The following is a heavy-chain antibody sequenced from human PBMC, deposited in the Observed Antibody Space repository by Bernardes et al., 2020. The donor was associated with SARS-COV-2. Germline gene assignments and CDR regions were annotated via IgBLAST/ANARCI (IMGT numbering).Heavy chain of an antibody. Sequence: GGSLRLSCAASGFTFSSYAMHWVRQAPGKGLEWVAVISYDGSNKYYADSVKGRFTISRDNSKNTLYLQMNSLRAEDTAVYYCARGGFSGFWSGYYHDYWGQGTLVTVSS. CDR2: ISYDGSNK. CDR1: GFTFSSYA. CDR3: ARGGFSGFWSGYYHDY. J-gene: IGHJ4*02. D-gene: IGHD3-3*01. V-gene: IGHV3-30-3*01.